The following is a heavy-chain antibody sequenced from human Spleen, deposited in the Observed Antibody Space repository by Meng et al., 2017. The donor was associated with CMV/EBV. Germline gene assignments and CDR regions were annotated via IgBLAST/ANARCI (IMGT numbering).Heavy chain of an antibody. V-gene: IGHV4-34*01. CDR1: GGSFSGYY. D-gene: IGHD5-12*01. J-gene: IGHJ5*02. CDR3: ARATTRGWFDP. CDR2: INHSGST. Sequence: QGQLTQGGAGLLKPSEALSLSSAVYGGSFSGYYWSWIRQPPGKGLEWIGEINHSGSTNYNPSLKSRVTISVDTSKNQFSLKLSSVTAADTAVYYCARATTRGWFDPWGQGTLVTVSS.